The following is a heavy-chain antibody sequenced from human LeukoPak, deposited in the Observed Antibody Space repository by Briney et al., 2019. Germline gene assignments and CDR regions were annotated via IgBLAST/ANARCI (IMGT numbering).Heavy chain of an antibody. CDR1: GYTFTGYY. CDR2: INPRGGSI. J-gene: IGHJ4*02. CDR3: ARDPPYDTSGYYFDY. Sequence: GASVKVSCKASGYTFTGYYMHWVRQAPGQGLEWMGIINPRGGSISYAQKFQGRVTMTRGTSTSTVYMELSSLRSEDTAVYYCARDPPYDTSGYYFDYWGQGTLVTVSS. V-gene: IGHV1-46*01. D-gene: IGHD3-22*01.